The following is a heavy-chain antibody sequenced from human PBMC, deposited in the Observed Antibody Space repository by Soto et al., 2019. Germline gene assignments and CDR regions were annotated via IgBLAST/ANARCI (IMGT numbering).Heavy chain of an antibody. CDR2: IYHSGST. CDR1: GGSISSHNW. CDR3: ARDLAREDYYDSSGYAAYHDAFDI. Sequence: PSETISLTCAVSGGSISSHNWWRWVRQPPGKGLEWLGEIYHSGSTNYNPSLKSRVTISVDKSKNQFSLKLSSVPAADTAVYYCARDLAREDYYDSSGYAAYHDAFDIWGQGTMV. V-gene: IGHV4-4*02. D-gene: IGHD3-22*01. J-gene: IGHJ3*02.